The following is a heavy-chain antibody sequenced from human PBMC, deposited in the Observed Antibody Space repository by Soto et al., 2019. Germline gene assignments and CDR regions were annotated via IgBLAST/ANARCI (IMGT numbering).Heavy chain of an antibody. CDR3: ARDRGY. Sequence: SETLSLTCTVSGVSINNYYWTWIRQPPGKGLEWIGYIYYSGNTNYNPSLKSRVTISVDTSKNQFSLKLNSVTAADTAVYYCARDRGYWGQGTLVTVSS. D-gene: IGHD3-10*01. CDR1: GVSINNYY. CDR2: IYYSGNT. J-gene: IGHJ4*02. V-gene: IGHV4-59*01.